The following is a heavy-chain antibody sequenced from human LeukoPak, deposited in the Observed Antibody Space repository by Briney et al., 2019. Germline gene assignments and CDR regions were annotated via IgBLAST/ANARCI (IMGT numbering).Heavy chain of an antibody. CDR1: GYTFTSYG. CDR2: ISAYNGNT. Sequence: ASVKVSCKASGYTFTSYGISWVRQAPGQGLEWMGWISAYNGNTNYAQKLQGRVTMTTDTSTSTAYMELRSLRSDDTAVYYCATIGYCSSTSCYSALDYWGQGTLVTVSS. D-gene: IGHD2-2*01. V-gene: IGHV1-18*01. CDR3: ATIGYCSSTSCYSALDY. J-gene: IGHJ4*02.